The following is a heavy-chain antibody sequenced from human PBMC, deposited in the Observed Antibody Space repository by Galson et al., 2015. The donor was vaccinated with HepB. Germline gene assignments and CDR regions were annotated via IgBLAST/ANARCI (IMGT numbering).Heavy chain of an antibody. V-gene: IGHV3-48*02. CDR1: GFTFSSYS. D-gene: IGHD3-10*01. CDR3: ARASTYGSGSYLGLLFDY. CDR2: ISSSSSTI. Sequence: SLRLSCAASGFTFSSYSMNWVRQAPGKGLEWVSYISSSSSTIYYADSVKGRFTISRDNAKNSLYLQMNSLRDEDTAVYYCARASTYGSGSYLGLLFDYWGQGTLVTVSS. J-gene: IGHJ4*02.